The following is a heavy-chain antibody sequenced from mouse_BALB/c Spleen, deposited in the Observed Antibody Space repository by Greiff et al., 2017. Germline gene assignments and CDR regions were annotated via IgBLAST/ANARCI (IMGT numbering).Heavy chain of an antibody. J-gene: IGHJ3*01. Sequence: DVKLVESGGGLVQPGGSLKLSCAASGFTFSSYGMSWVRQTPDKRLELVATINSNGGSTYYPDSVKGRFTISRDNAKNTLYLQMSSLKSEDTAMYYCARNYGNSAWFAYWGQGTLVTVSA. CDR3: ARNYGNSAWFAY. CDR2: INSNGGST. CDR1: GFTFSSYG. D-gene: IGHD2-1*01. V-gene: IGHV5-6-3*01.